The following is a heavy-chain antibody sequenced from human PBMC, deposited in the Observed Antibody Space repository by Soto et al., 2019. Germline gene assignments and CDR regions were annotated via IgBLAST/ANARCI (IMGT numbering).Heavy chain of an antibody. CDR3: AKASTYYYDSSGYYYEAMFDY. CDR2: ISGSCGST. CDR1: RFTFSGYS. Sequence: GGSLRLSCAASRFTFSGYSMSWVRHAPGRGLEXVSAISGSCGSTHYADSVKGPFTISRDNSKNTLSLQMNSMRAEDTAVYYCAKASTYYYDSSGYYYEAMFDYWGQGTLVTVSS. J-gene: IGHJ4*02. D-gene: IGHD3-22*01. V-gene: IGHV3-23*01.